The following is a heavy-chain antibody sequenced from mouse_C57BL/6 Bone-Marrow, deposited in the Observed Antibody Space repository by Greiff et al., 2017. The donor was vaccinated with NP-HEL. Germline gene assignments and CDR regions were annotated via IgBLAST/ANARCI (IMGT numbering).Heavy chain of an antibody. Sequence: VQLQQSGPVLVKPGASVKMSCKASGYTFTDYYMNWVKQIHGKSLEWIGVINPYNGGTSYNQKFKGQATLTVDKSSSTAYMELNRLTSEDSAVYYCANYDGDWGWYFDVWGTGTTVTVSS. CDR1: GYTFTDYY. V-gene: IGHV1-19*01. D-gene: IGHD2-3*01. J-gene: IGHJ1*03. CDR2: INPYNGGT. CDR3: ANYDGDWGWYFDV.